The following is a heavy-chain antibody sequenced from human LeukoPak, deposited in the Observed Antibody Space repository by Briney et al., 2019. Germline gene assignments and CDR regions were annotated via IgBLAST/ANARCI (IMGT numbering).Heavy chain of an antibody. CDR1: GGSISSGSYY. V-gene: IGHV4-61*02. CDR2: IYTSGST. Sequence: PSETLSLTCTVPGGSISSGSYYWSWIRQPAGKGLEWIGRIYTSGSTNYNPSLKSRVTISVDTSKNQFSLKLSSVTAADTAVYYCARGDGSGSYYNPDLEYYFDYWGQGTLVTVSS. CDR3: ARGDGSGSYYNPDLEYYFDY. J-gene: IGHJ4*02. D-gene: IGHD3-10*01.